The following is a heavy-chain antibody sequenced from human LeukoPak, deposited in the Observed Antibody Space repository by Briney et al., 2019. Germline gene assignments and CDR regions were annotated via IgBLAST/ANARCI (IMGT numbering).Heavy chain of an antibody. CDR1: GGSISSYY. Sequence: YPSGTLSLTCAVSGGSISSYYWSWIRQPPGKGLEWIGYIYYSGSTNYNPSLKSRVTISVDTSKNQFSLKLSSVTAADTAVYYCARLGYCSSTSCFDYWGQGTLVTVSS. D-gene: IGHD2-2*01. CDR3: ARLGYCSSTSCFDY. J-gene: IGHJ4*02. V-gene: IGHV4-59*13. CDR2: IYYSGST.